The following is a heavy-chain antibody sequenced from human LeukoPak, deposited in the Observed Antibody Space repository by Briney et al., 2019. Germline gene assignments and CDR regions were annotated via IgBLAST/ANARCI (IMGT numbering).Heavy chain of an antibody. CDR3: ASSIVYCSSTSCYFN. CDR1: GYTFTNYY. Sequence: ASVKVSCKASGYTFTNYYIHWVRQAPGHGLEWMGWINPNRGDTNYAQKFQGRVTMTRDTSISTAYMELSRLRSDDTAVYYCASSIVYCSSTSCYFNWGQGALVTVSS. J-gene: IGHJ4*02. V-gene: IGHV1-2*02. CDR2: INPNRGDT. D-gene: IGHD2-2*01.